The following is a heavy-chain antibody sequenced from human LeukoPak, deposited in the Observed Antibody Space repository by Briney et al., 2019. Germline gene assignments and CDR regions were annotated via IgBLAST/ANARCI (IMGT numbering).Heavy chain of an antibody. D-gene: IGHD3-10*01. CDR2: INSDGSRI. V-gene: IGHV3-74*01. CDR3: ARVGGSGSYIFRTYYYYMDV. CDR1: RFTFRNYW. Sequence: PGGSLRLSCEASRFTFRNYWMHWVRQAPGKGLVWVSRINSDGSRINYADSVKGRFTISRDNAKNSLYLQMNSLRAEDTAVYYCARVGGSGSYIFRTYYYYMDVWGKGTTVTISS. J-gene: IGHJ6*03.